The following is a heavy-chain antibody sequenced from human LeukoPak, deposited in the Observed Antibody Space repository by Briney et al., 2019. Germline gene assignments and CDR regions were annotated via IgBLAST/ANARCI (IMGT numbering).Heavy chain of an antibody. D-gene: IGHD2-15*01. J-gene: IGHJ4*02. Sequence: ASVTVSCTASGYTFTSYYMHWVRQAPGQGLEWMGIINPSGGSTSYAQKFQGRVTMTRDTSTSTVYMELSSLRSEDTAVYYCASDSPGYDSGSYFAYWGQGTLVTVSS. CDR2: INPSGGST. CDR3: ASDSPGYDSGSYFAY. CDR1: GYTFTSYY. V-gene: IGHV1-46*01.